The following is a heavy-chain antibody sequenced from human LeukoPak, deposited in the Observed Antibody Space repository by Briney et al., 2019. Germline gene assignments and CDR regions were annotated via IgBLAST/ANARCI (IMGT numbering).Heavy chain of an antibody. CDR1: GFTFSSYG. CDR3: ARDPRHPIGYCGSTSCYGVDYFDY. D-gene: IGHD2-2*01. J-gene: IGHJ4*02. CDR2: ISGSGGST. V-gene: IGHV3-21*01. Sequence: GGSLRLSCAASGFTFSSYGLNWVRQAPGKGLEWVSVISGSGGSTYYADSVKGRFTISRDNAKNSLYLQMNSLRAEDTAVYYCARDPRHPIGYCGSTSCYGVDYFDYWGQGTLVTVSS.